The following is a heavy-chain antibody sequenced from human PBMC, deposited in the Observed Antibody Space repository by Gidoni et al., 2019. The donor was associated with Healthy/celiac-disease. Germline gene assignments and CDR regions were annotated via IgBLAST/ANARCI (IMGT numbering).Heavy chain of an antibody. CDR1: GRSLSSVGYL. Sequence: QVHLQESRPGLVEPSHTLSLTYSVSGRSLSSVGYLWSWTRQHPVKGIECIWYSYYSGSTYYHPSRKSRVIISVDTSKNQFFLKLSSVTAADTAVDYCASDSVDTAMVDYWGQGTLVTVSS. V-gene: IGHV4-31*03. J-gene: IGHJ4*02. D-gene: IGHD5-18*01. CDR3: ASDSVDTAMVDY. CDR2: SYYSGST.